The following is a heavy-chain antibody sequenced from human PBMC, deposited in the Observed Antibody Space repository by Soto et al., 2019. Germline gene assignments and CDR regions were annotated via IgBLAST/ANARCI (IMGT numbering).Heavy chain of an antibody. Sequence: ASVKVSCKASGYTFNNYALHWVRQAPGQRLEWMGWINCANGDTKYSQKFQGRVTITRDTSASTAYMELSSLRYEDTAVYYCARGNGYDVDFWGQGTLVTVYS. CDR2: INCANGDT. D-gene: IGHD5-12*01. V-gene: IGHV1-3*01. CDR3: ARGNGYDVDF. CDR1: GYTFNNYA. J-gene: IGHJ4*02.